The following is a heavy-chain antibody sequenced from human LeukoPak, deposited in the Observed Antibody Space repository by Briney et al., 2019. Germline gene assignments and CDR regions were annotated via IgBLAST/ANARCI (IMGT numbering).Heavy chain of an antibody. CDR2: ISRTGNSI. D-gene: IGHD6-13*01. CDR3: ARGPYSSNWYVDY. V-gene: IGHV3-48*03. J-gene: IGHJ4*02. Sequence: GGSLRLSCAASGFTLSSYEMNWVRLAPGKGLEWISYISRTGNSIYYADSVKGRFTISRDSAKNSLYLQMNGLRAEDTAVYYCARGPYSSNWYVDYWGQGTLVTVAS. CDR1: GFTLSSYE.